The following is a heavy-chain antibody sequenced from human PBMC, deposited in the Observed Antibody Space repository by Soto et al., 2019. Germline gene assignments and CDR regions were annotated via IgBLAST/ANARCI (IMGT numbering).Heavy chain of an antibody. D-gene: IGHD1-1*01. CDR1: GFSFSSYG. CDR2: VDADGSGT. Sequence: PGGSLRLSCAASGFSFSSYGMHWVRQAPGPGLVWVSRVDADGSGTTYAGSVKGRFSISRDNAKNTVSLQMNNLRAEDTAVYYCAGASGWKFDYWGLGVLVTVSS. V-gene: IGHV3-74*01. J-gene: IGHJ4*02. CDR3: AGASGWKFDY.